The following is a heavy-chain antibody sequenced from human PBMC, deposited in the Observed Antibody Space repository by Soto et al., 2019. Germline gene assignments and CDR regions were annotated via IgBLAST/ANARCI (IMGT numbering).Heavy chain of an antibody. Sequence: EVQLVESGGGLVQPGGSLRLSCAASGFTFNAYWMTWVRQAPGKGLEWVANINRDGTEKNYVDSVKGRFTVSRDNAKTSLHLQMYSLRAEDTAVYYCVRDRTEYGSYGSSYYDVFEIWGQGTKVTVSS. CDR2: INRDGTEK. CDR3: VRDRTEYGSYGSSYYDVFEI. V-gene: IGHV3-7*05. D-gene: IGHD6-6*01. CDR1: GFTFNAYW. J-gene: IGHJ3*02.